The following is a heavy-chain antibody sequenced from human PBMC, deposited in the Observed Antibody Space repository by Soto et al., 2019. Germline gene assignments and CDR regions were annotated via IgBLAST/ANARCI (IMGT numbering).Heavy chain of an antibody. CDR1: GDTFSSYT. CDR3: ARRRYCGYDCYHKHYYGMDV. V-gene: IGHV1-69*08. J-gene: IGHJ6*02. Sequence: QVQLAQSGAELMKPGSSVKVSCRASGDTFSSYTVNWVRQAPGRGLEWMGRSIPVLGTTDYAQKFKGRVTITADKSSNIVYMELSSLRSEDTAVYYCARRRYCGYDCYHKHYYGMDVWGQGTTVTVAS. D-gene: IGHD2-21*02. CDR2: SIPVLGTT.